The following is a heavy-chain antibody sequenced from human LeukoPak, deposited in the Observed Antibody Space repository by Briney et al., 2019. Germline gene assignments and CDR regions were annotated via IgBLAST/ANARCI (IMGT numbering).Heavy chain of an antibody. CDR2: ISGSGGRT. CDR1: GFTFCSCA. V-gene: IGHV3-23*01. Sequence: GSLRLSLSGSGFTFCSCAVGWDRPAPGKGPEWVSGISGSGGRTYYADSVKGRFTISRDNSKNMLYLQMNSLRAEDTAVYYCAAGIAVAGKVWGQGTLVTVSS. D-gene: IGHD6-19*01. CDR3: AAGIAVAGKV. J-gene: IGHJ4*02.